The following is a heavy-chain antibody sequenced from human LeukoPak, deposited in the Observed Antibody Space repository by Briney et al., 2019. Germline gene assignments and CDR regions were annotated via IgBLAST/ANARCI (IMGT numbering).Heavy chain of an antibody. D-gene: IGHD5-24*01. CDR3: ARDLAGYNSFDY. V-gene: IGHV3-66*01. CDR2: IYSGGST. CDR1: GFTVSNNY. J-gene: IGHJ4*02. Sequence: GGSLRLSCAASGFTVSNNYMSWVRQAPGKGLVWVSSIYSGGSTYYTDSVKGRFTISRDNSKNTLYLQMNSLRAEDTAVYYCARDLAGYNSFDYWGQGTLVTVSP.